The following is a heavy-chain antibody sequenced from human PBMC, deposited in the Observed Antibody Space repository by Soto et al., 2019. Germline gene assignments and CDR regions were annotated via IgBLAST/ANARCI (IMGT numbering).Heavy chain of an antibody. V-gene: IGHV5-51*01. Sequence: GESLKISCEASGYTFTNYWIGWVRQMPGTGLEWMGIIYPRDSDTRYSPSFQDQATMSVDKSIGTAYLQWSSLKAADTAMYFCVRHSGKKESSGGPRSFDYWGQGTLVTVSS. CDR2: IYPRDSDT. D-gene: IGHD3-16*01. CDR1: GYTFTNYW. J-gene: IGHJ4*02. CDR3: VRHSGKKESSGGPRSFDY.